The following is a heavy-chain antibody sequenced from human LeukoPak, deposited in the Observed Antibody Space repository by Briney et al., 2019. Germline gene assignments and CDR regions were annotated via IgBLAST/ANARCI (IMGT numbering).Heavy chain of an antibody. D-gene: IGHD5-18*01. CDR2: IGAYNGNT. J-gene: IGHJ4*02. Sequence: ASVKVSCKASGYTFTSYGISWVRQAPGQGLEWMGWIGAYNGNTNYAQKLQGRVTMTTDTSTSTAYMELRSLRSDDTAVYYCARWGGGWRAAMVSAFDYWGQGTLVTVSS. CDR1: GYTFTSYG. CDR3: ARWGGGWRAAMVSAFDY. V-gene: IGHV1-18*01.